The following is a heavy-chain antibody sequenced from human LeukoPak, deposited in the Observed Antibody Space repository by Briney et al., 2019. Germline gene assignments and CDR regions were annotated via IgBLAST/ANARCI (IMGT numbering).Heavy chain of an antibody. J-gene: IGHJ4*02. CDR3: ARAGYSSSSPTFDY. V-gene: IGHV3-21*01. Sequence: GGSLRLSCAASGFTFSSYSMNWVRQAPGKGLEWVSSISSSNSYIYYADSVKGRFTISRDNAKNSLYLQMNSLRAEDTAVYYCARAGYSSSSPTFDYWGQGTLVTVSS. CDR2: ISSSNSYI. CDR1: GFTFSSYS. D-gene: IGHD6-6*01.